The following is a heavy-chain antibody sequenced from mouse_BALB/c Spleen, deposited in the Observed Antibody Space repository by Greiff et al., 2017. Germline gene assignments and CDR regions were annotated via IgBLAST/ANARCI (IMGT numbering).Heavy chain of an antibody. Sequence: QVQLQQPGAELVKPGASVKLSCKASGYTFTSYYMYWVKQRPGQGLEWIGGINPSNGGTNFNEMFKSKATLTVDKSSSTAYMQLSSLTSEDSAVYYCTIYYYPSWFAYWGQGTLVTVSA. CDR2: INPSNGGT. V-gene: IGHV1S81*02. CDR1: GYTFTSYY. J-gene: IGHJ3*01. CDR3: TIYYYPSWFAY. D-gene: IGHD2-1*01.